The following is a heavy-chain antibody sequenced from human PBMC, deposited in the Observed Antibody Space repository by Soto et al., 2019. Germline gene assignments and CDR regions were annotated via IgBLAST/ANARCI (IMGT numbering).Heavy chain of an antibody. CDR2: ISAYNGNT. CDR1: GYIFASYA. V-gene: IGHV1-18*01. J-gene: IGHJ4*02. CDR3: ASDAPPADY. Sequence: QVQLVQSGAEVKKPGASVKVSCKASGYIFASYAISWVRQAPGQGLEWMGWISAYNGNTNYAQKLPGSATRPTDPSPGPAYMALRSLRSDDTAVYYCASDAPPADYWGQGTLVTVSS.